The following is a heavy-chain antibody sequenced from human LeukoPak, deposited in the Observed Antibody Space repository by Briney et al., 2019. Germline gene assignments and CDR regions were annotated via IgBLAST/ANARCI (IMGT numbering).Heavy chain of an antibody. CDR2: IKQDGSEK. V-gene: IGHV3-7*01. CDR1: GFTFSSYW. J-gene: IGHJ4*02. D-gene: IGHD1-1*01. CDR3: ARGTEDFDY. Sequence: GGSLRLSCAASGFTFSSYWMSWVRQAPGKGLEWVANIKQDGSEKNYVDSVRGRFTISRDNAKNSLYLQMTSLRADDTAVYYCARGTEDFDYWGQGTLVTVSS.